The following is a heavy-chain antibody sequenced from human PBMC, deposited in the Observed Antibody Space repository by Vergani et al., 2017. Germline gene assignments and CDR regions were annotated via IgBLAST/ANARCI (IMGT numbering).Heavy chain of an antibody. V-gene: IGHV3-30*18. CDR2: ISYDGSNK. CDR1: GFTFDDYT. Sequence: VQLVESGGVVVQPGGSLRLSCAASGFTFDDYTMHWVRQAPGKGLEWVAVISYDGSNKYYADSVKGRFTISRDNSKNTLYLQMNSLRAEDTAVYYCAKDGIAVAGTDDAFDIWGQGTMVTVSS. J-gene: IGHJ3*02. D-gene: IGHD6-19*01. CDR3: AKDGIAVAGTDDAFDI.